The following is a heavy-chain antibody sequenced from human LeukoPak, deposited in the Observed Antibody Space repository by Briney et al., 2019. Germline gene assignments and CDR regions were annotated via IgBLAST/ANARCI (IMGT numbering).Heavy chain of an antibody. CDR3: ARYEIGGVDY. CDR1: GYTFTSYD. D-gene: IGHD3-3*01. CDR2: MNPNSGNT. J-gene: IGHJ4*02. V-gene: IGHV1-8*01. Sequence: ASVKVSCKASGYTFTSYDINWVRQATGQGLEWMGWMNPNSGNTGYAQKFQGRVTMTTDTSTSTAYMELRSLRSDDTAVYYCARYEIGGVDYWGQGTLVTVSS.